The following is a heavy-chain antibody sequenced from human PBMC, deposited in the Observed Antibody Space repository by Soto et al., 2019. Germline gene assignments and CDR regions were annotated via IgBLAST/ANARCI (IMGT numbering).Heavy chain of an antibody. Sequence: QVQLVQSGAEVKKPGASVKVSCKASGYTFTGYYMHWVRQAPGQGLEWMGWINPNSGGTNYAQKFQGWVTMTRDTXISTAYMGLSRLSSDDTAVYYCAKDDTGGWAHLDYWGQGNLVTVSS. CDR1: GYTFTGYY. V-gene: IGHV1-2*04. CDR2: INPNSGGT. CDR3: AKDDTGGWAHLDY. D-gene: IGHD1-26*01. J-gene: IGHJ4*02.